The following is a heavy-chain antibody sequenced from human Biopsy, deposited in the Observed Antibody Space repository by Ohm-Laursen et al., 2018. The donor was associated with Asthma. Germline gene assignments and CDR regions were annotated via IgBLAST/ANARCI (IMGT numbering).Heavy chain of an antibody. D-gene: IGHD6-6*01. CDR2: ISHQGPYT. Sequence: SLRLSCSASRINLRNFGVFWVRQAPGKGLEWLASISHQGPYTAYADSVKGRFTVSRDNYHNTASLVLDSLRPDDTGVYYCATPASPGPGADAMDLWDQGTVVTVSS. V-gene: IGHV3-30*03. CDR1: RINLRNFG. J-gene: IGHJ3*01. CDR3: ATPASPGPGADAMDL.